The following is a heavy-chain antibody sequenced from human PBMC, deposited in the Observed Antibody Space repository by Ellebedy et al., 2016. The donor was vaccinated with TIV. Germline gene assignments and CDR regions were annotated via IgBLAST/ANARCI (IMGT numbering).Heavy chain of an antibody. V-gene: IGHV3-30*02. D-gene: IGHD4-23*01. Sequence: PGGSLRLSCVASGFSFSSYGMHWVRQAQGKGLEWVAFIRTDGSNKFYTESVEGRFTISRDNVKNIVHLQTNSLRAEDTAVYYCARDRWPYFFDCWGQGTLVTVSS. CDR1: GFSFSSYG. CDR2: IRTDGSNK. CDR3: ARDRWPYFFDC. J-gene: IGHJ4*02.